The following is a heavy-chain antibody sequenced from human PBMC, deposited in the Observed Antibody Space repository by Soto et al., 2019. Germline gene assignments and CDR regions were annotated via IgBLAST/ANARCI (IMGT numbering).Heavy chain of an antibody. CDR1: GFTFSSYW. J-gene: IGHJ4*02. D-gene: IGHD3-3*01. V-gene: IGHV3-7*01. CDR3: ATEVWVYYDFWSGYSDY. Sequence: EVQLVESGGGLVQPGGSLRLSCAASGFTFSSYWMSWVRQAPGKGLEWVANIKEDGSDMYYVDSVKGRFTISRDNAKNALYLQMNSLRAEDTAVYYCATEVWVYYDFWSGYSDYGGQGTLVTVSS. CDR2: IKEDGSDM.